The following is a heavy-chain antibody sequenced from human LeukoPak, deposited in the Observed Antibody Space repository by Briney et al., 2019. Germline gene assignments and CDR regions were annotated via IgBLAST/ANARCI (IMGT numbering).Heavy chain of an antibody. CDR3: AGRGQRYFRD. J-gene: IGHJ1*01. V-gene: IGHV4-59*08. CDR1: GDSISSDY. CDR2: IYRIENT. Sequence: RSETLSLTCSVSGDSISSDYWSWIRQPPGKELEWIGYIYRIENTDYNRSLKSRVTISLDTSKNQLSLNLTSVTAADTAVYYCAGRGQRYFRDWGQGTLVTVS.